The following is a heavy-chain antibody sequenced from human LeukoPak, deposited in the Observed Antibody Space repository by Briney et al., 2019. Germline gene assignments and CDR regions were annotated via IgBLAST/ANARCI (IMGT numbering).Heavy chain of an antibody. CDR1: GGSFSGYY. D-gene: IGHD3-10*01. J-gene: IGHJ4*01. Sequence: PSETLSLTCDVYGGSFSGYYWSWIRLPPGKGLEWIGEIDQSAGRTNYNPSLKRRGTISQDASKNQFSLSLRSVTAADTAVYYCXXXXXXXXPXXXXXXXGPHFDHWGQGTLVTVSS. CDR2: IDQSAGRT. CDR3: XXXXXXXXPXXXXXXXGPHFDH. V-gene: IGHV4-34*01.